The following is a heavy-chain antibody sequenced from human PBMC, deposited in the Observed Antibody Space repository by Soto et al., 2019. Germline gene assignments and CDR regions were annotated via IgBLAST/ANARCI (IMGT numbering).Heavy chain of an antibody. V-gene: IGHV1-18*04. CDR1: GYTFTSYG. CDR2: ISAYNGNS. J-gene: IGHJ5*02. Sequence: ASVKVSCKASGYTFTSYGITWVRQAPGQGLEWVGWISAYNGNSNYAQKYEGRVTMTTDTSTSTAYMELSSLRSDDTAVYYCARLPWADYGGVFDPWGQGTLVTVSS. CDR3: ARLPWADYGGVFDP. D-gene: IGHD4-17*01.